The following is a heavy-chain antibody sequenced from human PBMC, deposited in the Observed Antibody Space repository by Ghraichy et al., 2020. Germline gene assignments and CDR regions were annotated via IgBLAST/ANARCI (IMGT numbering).Heavy chain of an antibody. CDR1: GFTVSSNY. V-gene: IGHV3-53*01. D-gene: IGHD1-26*01. CDR3: ARVMGATRMDV. J-gene: IGHJ6*02. Sequence: GESLNISCAASGFTVSSNYMSWVRQAPGKGLEWVSVIYSGGSTYYADSVKGRFTISRDNSKNTLYLQMNSLRAEDTAVYYCARVMGATRMDVWGQGTTVTVSS. CDR2: IYSGGST.